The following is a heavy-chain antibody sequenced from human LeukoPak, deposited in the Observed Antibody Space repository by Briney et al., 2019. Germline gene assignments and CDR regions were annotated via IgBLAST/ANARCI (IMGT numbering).Heavy chain of an antibody. CDR3: ARDSGTIFGVVTFAFDI. Sequence: VASVKVPCKASGYTFTAYYMHWVRQAPGQGLEWMGWINPSGGSTSYAQKFQGRVTMTRDTSTSTVYMELSSLRSEDTAVYYCARDSGTIFGVVTFAFDIWGQGTMVTVSS. CDR2: INPSGGST. D-gene: IGHD3-3*01. J-gene: IGHJ3*02. V-gene: IGHV1-46*01. CDR1: GYTFTAYY.